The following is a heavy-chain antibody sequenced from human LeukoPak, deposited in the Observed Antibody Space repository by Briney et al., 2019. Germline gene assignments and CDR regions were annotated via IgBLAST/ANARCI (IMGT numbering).Heavy chain of an antibody. J-gene: IGHJ6*03. V-gene: IGHV4-38-2*01. CDR2: IYHSGST. Sequence: SETPSLTCAVAGYSISSGYYWGWIRQPPGKGLEWIGSIYHSGSTYYNPSLKSRVTISVDTSKNQFSLKLSSVTAADTAVYYCARQSLYYDFWSALDYYMDVWGKGTTVTVSS. D-gene: IGHD3-3*01. CDR3: ARQSLYYDFWSALDYYMDV. CDR1: GYSISSGYY.